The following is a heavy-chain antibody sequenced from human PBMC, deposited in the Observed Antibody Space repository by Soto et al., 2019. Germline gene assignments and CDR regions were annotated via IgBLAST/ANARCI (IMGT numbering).Heavy chain of an antibody. J-gene: IGHJ3*02. Sequence: QVQLQESGPGLVKPSETLSLTCTVSGGSISTYYWNWIRQSAGKGLEWIGRVYSSGSTNYHPSRKSRVAMSVDTSNNQFSLKVTSVTAADTAVYYCARGGRGGFDIWGQGTMVTVSS. CDR3: ARGGRGGFDI. V-gene: IGHV4-4*07. CDR2: VYSSGST. CDR1: GGSISTYY. D-gene: IGHD2-15*01.